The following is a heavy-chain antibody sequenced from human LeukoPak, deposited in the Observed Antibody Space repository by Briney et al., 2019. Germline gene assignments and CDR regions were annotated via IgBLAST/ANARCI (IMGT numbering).Heavy chain of an antibody. Sequence: SVKVSCKASGGTFSSYAVSWVRQAPGHGLEWMGGIIPIFGTANYAQKFQGRVTITTDESTSTAYMELSSLRSEDTAVYYCARDSSGYYYDAFDIWGQGTMVTVSS. J-gene: IGHJ3*02. V-gene: IGHV1-69*05. D-gene: IGHD3-22*01. CDR3: ARDSSGYYYDAFDI. CDR1: GGTFSSYA. CDR2: IIPIFGTA.